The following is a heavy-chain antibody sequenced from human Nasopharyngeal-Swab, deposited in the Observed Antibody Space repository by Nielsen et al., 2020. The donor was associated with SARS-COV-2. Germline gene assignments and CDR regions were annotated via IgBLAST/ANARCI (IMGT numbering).Heavy chain of an antibody. D-gene: IGHD3-16*01. CDR3: AGGGSDL. CDR2: ISYDGSNK. Sequence: GESLKLSCASSGFTFTSYAMHWVRQAPGKGLEWVAVISYDGSNKYYADSVKGRFTLSRDNSKNTLYLQMNSLRAEDTAVYYCAGGGSDLWGRGTLVTVSS. V-gene: IGHV3-30*04. J-gene: IGHJ2*01. CDR1: GFTFTSYA.